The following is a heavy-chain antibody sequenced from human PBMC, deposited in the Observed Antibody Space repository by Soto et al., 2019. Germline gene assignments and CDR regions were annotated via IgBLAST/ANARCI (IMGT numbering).Heavy chain of an antibody. CDR3: AGGVVTVPPAHSYNLMDV. CDR1: GGSSTNSYY. Sequence: TLSLTCTVSGGSSTNSYYWGWIRQPPGKGLEWIGSIYYGGGTYYNPSLKSRVTISVDPSKNQCSLKLNSVTAADTAVYYCAGGVVTVPPAHSYNLMDVWGQGTTVTVSS. CDR2: IYYGGGT. D-gene: IGHD3-3*01. V-gene: IGHV4-39*01. J-gene: IGHJ6*02.